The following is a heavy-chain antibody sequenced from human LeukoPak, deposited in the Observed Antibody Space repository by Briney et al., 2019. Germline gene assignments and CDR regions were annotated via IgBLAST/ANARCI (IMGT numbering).Heavy chain of an antibody. CDR3: ASMTMHTMIVVF. CDR1: GDSISYSSYY. D-gene: IGHD3-22*01. Sequence: SETLSLTCTVSGDSISYSSYYWGWIRQPPGKGLEWIGSIYYSGSTYYNPSLKSRVTISVDTSKNQFSLKLSSVTAADTAVYYCASMTMHTMIVVFGGQGTLVTVSS. V-gene: IGHV4-39*07. J-gene: IGHJ4*02. CDR2: IYYSGST.